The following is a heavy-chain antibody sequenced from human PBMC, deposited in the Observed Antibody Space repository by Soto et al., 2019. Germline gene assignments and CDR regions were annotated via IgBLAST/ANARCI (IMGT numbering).Heavy chain of an antibody. CDR1: GGSISNYY. Sequence: QVQLQESGPGLVKPSEPLSLTCTVSGGSISNYYWSWIRQPPGKGLEWIGYIYSSGGTNYNPSLKSRVTISSDTSKNQVSLKLTSVTAADTAVYYCARDHPHSYGIYYFDYWGQGTLVTVSS. CDR3: ARDHPHSYGIYYFDY. CDR2: IYSSGGT. J-gene: IGHJ4*02. V-gene: IGHV4-59*01. D-gene: IGHD5-18*01.